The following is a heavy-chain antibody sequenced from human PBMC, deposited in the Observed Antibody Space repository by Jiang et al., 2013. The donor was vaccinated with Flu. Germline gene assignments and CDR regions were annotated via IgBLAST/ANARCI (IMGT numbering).Heavy chain of an antibody. Sequence: PGLVKPSETLSLTCTVSGGSISSSSYYWGWIRQPPGKGLEWIGSIYYSGSTYYNPSLKSRVTISVDTSKNQFSLKLSSVTAADTAVYYCASRQHFYGSGSYYPYYYYYGMDVWGQGP. V-gene: IGHV4-39*01. J-gene: IGHJ6*02. D-gene: IGHD3-10*01. CDR1: GGSISSSSYY. CDR2: IYYSGST. CDR3: ASRQHFYGSGSYYPYYYYYGMDV.